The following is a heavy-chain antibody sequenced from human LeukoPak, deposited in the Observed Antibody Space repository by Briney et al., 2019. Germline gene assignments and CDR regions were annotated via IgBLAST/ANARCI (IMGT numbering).Heavy chain of an antibody. V-gene: IGHV3-23*01. D-gene: IGHD3-3*01. CDR3: ARDLSGYSGYLARNVDFWSGYYDY. CDR1: GFTFSSYA. Sequence: GGSLRLSCAASGFTFSSYAMSWGRQVPGQGLEWVSAISGSGGSTYYADSVKGRFTISRDNSKNTLYLQMNSLRAEDTAVYYCARDLSGYSGYLARNVDFWSGYYDYWGQGTLVTVSS. CDR2: ISGSGGST. J-gene: IGHJ4*02.